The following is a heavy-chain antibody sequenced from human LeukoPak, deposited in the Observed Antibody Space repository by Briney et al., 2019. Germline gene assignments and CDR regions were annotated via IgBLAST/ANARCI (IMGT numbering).Heavy chain of an antibody. CDR1: GFTFSRFA. V-gene: IGHV3-64*01. CDR2: IISNGGST. Sequence: GGSLRLSCAASGFTFSRFAMHWVRQAPGKGLEFVSAIISNGGSTYYANSVKGRFTISRDNSKNTVYLQMGSLRAEDMAVYYCARGSSSWHYDAFDIWGQGTMVTVSS. J-gene: IGHJ3*02. D-gene: IGHD6-13*01. CDR3: ARGSSSWHYDAFDI.